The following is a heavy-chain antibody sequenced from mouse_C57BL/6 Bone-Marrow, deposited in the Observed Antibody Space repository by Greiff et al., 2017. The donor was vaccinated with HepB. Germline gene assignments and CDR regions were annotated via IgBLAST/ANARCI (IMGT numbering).Heavy chain of an antibody. CDR3: AFTTVVATRFSY. J-gene: IGHJ3*01. Sequence: QVQLQQPGAELVRPGTSVKLSCKASGYTFNSYWMHWVKQRPGQGLEWIGVIDPSDSYTNYNQKFKGKATLTVDTSSSTAYMQLSSLTSEDSAVYYCAFTTVVATRFSYWGQGTLVTFSA. CDR1: GYTFNSYW. CDR2: IDPSDSYT. D-gene: IGHD1-1*01. V-gene: IGHV1-59*01.